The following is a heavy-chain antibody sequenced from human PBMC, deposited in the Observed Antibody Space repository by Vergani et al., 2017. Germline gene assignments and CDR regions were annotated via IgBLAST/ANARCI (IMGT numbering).Heavy chain of an antibody. Sequence: QLQLQESGPGLVKPSETLSLTCTVSGGSISSSSYYWGWIRQPPGKGLEWIGSIDYSGSTYYNPSLKSRVTLSVDTSKNQFSLELSSVTAAETAVYYCAKRTRYSSGWYGAFDIGGQGTMVTVSS. CDR1: GGSISSSSYY. J-gene: IGHJ3*02. CDR2: IDYSGST. D-gene: IGHD6-19*01. V-gene: IGHV4-39*07. CDR3: AKRTRYSSGWYGAFDI.